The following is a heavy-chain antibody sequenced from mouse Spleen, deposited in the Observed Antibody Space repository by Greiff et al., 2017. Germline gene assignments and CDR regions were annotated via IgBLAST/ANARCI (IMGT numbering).Heavy chain of an antibody. CDR3: ARAPYYYGKDY. CDR1: GYTFTSYW. D-gene: IGHD1-1*01. CDR2: IHPNSGST. V-gene: IGHV1-64*01. J-gene: IGHJ2*01. Sequence: VQLQQPGAELVKPGASVKLSCKASGYTFTSYWMHWVKQRPGQGLEWIGMIHPNSGSTNYNEKFKSKATLTVDKSSSTAYMQLSSLTSEDSAVYYCARAPYYYGKDYWGQGTTLTVSS.